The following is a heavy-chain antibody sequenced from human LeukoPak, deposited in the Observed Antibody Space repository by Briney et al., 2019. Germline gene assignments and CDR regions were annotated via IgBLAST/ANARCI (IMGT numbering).Heavy chain of an antibody. J-gene: IGHJ4*02. CDR3: AKANWVSNADAVW. CDR2: IRGGGGT. CDR1: GFSFGDYA. D-gene: IGHD1-1*01. Sequence: GGSLRLSCAASGFSFGDYAMSWVRQAPARGPEWVSGIRGGGGTFYADSVKGRFPLSRDDSRNTVYLQLNNLRVEDPAVYYCAKANWVSNADAVWWGQGTQVTVSS. V-gene: IGHV3-23*01.